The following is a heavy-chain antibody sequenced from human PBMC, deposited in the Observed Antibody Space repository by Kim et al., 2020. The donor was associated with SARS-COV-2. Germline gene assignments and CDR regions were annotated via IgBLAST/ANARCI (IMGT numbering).Heavy chain of an antibody. CDR3: ARAPHVGYGPYWKTQNFDY. Sequence: ASVKVSCKTSGYTFTFYYIHWVRQAPGQGLQWVGLINPIDGTTSYSEKFQDRVTVFRDTPTTTVYMELHSLSSEDTAIYYCARAPHVGYGPYWKTQNFDYWGPGTLVTVSS. J-gene: IGHJ4*01. CDR2: INPIDGTT. D-gene: IGHD1-1*01. V-gene: IGHV1-46*01. CDR1: GYTFTFYY.